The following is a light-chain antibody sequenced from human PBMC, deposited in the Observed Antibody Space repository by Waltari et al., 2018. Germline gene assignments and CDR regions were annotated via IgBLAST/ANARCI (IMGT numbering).Light chain of an antibody. V-gene: IGKV3-15*01. Sequence: EIVMTQSRATLSVSPGGVATLSCRSSDRLNSNLALYQQNPGLPPLLLIFGASTRASGVPARFSGAGSGTKFTLFISSLQSDDSAIYFCQQYKNWPPFTFGQGTKLEIE. J-gene: IGKJ2*01. CDR1: DRLNSN. CDR3: QQYKNWPPFT. CDR2: GAS.